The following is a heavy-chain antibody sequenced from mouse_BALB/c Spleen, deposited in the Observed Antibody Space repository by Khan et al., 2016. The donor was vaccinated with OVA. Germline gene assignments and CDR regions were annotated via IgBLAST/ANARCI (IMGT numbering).Heavy chain of an antibody. CDR2: INTYTGDP. CDR1: GYTFTSFG. J-gene: IGHJ4*01. Sequence: QIQLVQSGPELMKPGETVKFSCKASGYTFTSFGMNWVKQAPGKGLEWMGWINTYTGDPTYADDFKGRFAFSLETSASTAYLQINNLKNEDTATDFCARPTYFSYTMAYWGQGTSVTVSS. D-gene: IGHD2-10*01. V-gene: IGHV9-3-1*01. CDR3: ARPTYFSYTMAY.